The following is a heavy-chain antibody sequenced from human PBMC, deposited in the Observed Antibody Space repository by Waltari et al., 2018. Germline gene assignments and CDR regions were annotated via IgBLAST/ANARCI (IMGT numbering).Heavy chain of an antibody. Sequence: EVQLLESAGGLVQPGEALRLSCAASGFSFMGFAMTWVRQAPGGGSEGVASISGSGATPFYADSVKDRSTIVRDNSRDTVYLQMNSVRVDDSAVYYCAKGRRGYTNYFFDSWGQGTLVSVSS. CDR1: GFSFMGFA. CDR2: ISGSGATP. V-gene: IGHV3-23*01. D-gene: IGHD3-16*02. CDR3: AKGRRGYTNYFFDS. J-gene: IGHJ4*02.